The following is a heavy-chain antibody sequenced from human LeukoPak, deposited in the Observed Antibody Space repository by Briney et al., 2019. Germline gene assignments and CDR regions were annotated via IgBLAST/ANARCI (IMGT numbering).Heavy chain of an antibody. CDR1: GGSFSGYY. CDR3: ARGEYYYDSSGPHGATGFDP. CDR2: INHSGST. Sequence: PSETLSLTCAVYGGSFSGYYWSWIRQPPGKGLEWIGEINHSGSTNYNPSLMSRVTISVDTSKNQFSLKLSSVTAADTAVYYCARGEYYYDSSGPHGATGFDPWGQGTLVTVSS. J-gene: IGHJ5*02. D-gene: IGHD3-22*01. V-gene: IGHV4-34*01.